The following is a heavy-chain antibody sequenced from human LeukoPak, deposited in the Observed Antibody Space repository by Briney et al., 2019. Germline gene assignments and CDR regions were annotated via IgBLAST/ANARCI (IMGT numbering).Heavy chain of an antibody. J-gene: IGHJ6*02. CDR3: ARDAGWFGDRGPRYYYYGTDV. Sequence: GGSLRLSCAASGFTVSSNYMSWVRQAPGKGLEWVSVIYSGGSTYYADSVKGRFTIPRDNSKNTLYLQMNSLRAEDTAVYYCARDAGWFGDRGPRYYYYGTDVWGQGTTVTVSS. V-gene: IGHV3-66*01. CDR1: GFTVSSNY. D-gene: IGHD3-10*01. CDR2: IYSGGST.